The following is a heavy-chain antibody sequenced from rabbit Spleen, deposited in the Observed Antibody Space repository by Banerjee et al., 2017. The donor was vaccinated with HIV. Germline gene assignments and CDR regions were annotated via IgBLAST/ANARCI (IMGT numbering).Heavy chain of an antibody. V-gene: IGHV1S45*01. CDR1: GVDFSQKYF. CDR3: ARDLAAIIGWNFAL. CDR2: IYTGNGKT. J-gene: IGHJ4*01. D-gene: IGHD4-1*01. Sequence: QEQLGESGGGLVQPEGSLTLTCSASGVDFSQKYFMCWVRQAPGKGLEWIGCIYTGNGKTYYASWAKGRFTISKSSSTTVTLQMTSLTAADTATYFCARDLAAIIGWNFALWGPGTLVTVS.